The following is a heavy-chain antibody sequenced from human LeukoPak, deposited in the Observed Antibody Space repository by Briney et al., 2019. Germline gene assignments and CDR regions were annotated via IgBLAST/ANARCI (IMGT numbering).Heavy chain of an antibody. J-gene: IGHJ4*02. CDR2: ISSSNNTI. Sequence: GGSLRLSCAASGFTFSSYSMNWVRQAPGKGLEWVSYISSSNNTIYYADSVKGRFTISRDNAKNSLYLQMSSLRAEDTAVYYCVKDLRDMWTFDYWGQGTLVTVSS. CDR3: VKDLRDMWTFDY. D-gene: IGHD2-21*01. CDR1: GFTFSSYS. V-gene: IGHV3-48*01.